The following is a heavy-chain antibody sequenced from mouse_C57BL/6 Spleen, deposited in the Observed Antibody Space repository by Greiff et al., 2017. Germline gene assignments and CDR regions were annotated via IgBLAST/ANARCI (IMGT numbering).Heavy chain of an antibody. D-gene: IGHD2-5*01. CDR2: ISSGGDYI. Sequence: EVQRVESGEGLVKPGGSLKLSCAASGFTFSSYAMSWVRQTPEKRLEWVAYISSGGDYIYYADTVKGRFTISRDNARNTLYLQMSSLKSEDTAMYYCTRDENSNYGDYWGQGTSVTVSS. J-gene: IGHJ4*01. CDR3: TRDENSNYGDY. CDR1: GFTFSSYA. V-gene: IGHV5-9-1*02.